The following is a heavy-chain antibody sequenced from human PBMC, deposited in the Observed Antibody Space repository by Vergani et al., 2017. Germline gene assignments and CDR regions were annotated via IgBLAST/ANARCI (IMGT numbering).Heavy chain of an antibody. V-gene: IGHV3-23*01. Sequence: EVQLLESGGDLVQPGGSLRLSCAASGFTFNHYAMNWVRQAPGKGLEWVSGISGSGGSTYYAGSVKGRFTISRDSSKNTLYRQMNSRSAGDTAVYYCAKANPRNSGYDYLYYDHAMDVWGQGTTVTVSS. CDR2: ISGSGGST. CDR1: GFTFNHYA. D-gene: IGHD5-12*01. CDR3: AKANPRNSGYDYLYYDHAMDV. J-gene: IGHJ6*02.